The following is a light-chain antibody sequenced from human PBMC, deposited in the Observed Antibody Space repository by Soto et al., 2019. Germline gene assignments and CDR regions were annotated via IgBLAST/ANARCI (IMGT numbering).Light chain of an antibody. V-gene: IGLV2-14*01. CDR2: DVS. CDR1: SRDVGGYNY. CDR3: SSYTSSSTLVV. J-gene: IGLJ2*01. Sequence: QSALTQPASVSGSPGQSITISCTGTSRDVGGYNYVSWYQQHPGKAPKLMIYDVSNRPSGVSNRFSGSKSGNTASLTISGLQAEDEADYYSSSYTSSSTLVVFGGGTKLTVL.